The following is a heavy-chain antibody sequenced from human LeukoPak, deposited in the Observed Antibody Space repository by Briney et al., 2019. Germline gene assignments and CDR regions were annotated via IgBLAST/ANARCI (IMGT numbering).Heavy chain of an antibody. Sequence: GASVKLSCKSSGYTFNIYGMSWVRKAPGQGLEWVWWVNAYNGNTNYAQKLQGRVTITTDTYTSTDYMEVRNLRSDDTAVSYCAISPAHYYGDSGDSFGLLDVWRKGTTVTVSS. V-gene: IGHV1-18*01. CDR1: GYTFNIYG. CDR2: VNAYNGNT. J-gene: IGHJ6*04. CDR3: AISPAHYYGDSGDSFGLLDV. D-gene: IGHD3-22*01.